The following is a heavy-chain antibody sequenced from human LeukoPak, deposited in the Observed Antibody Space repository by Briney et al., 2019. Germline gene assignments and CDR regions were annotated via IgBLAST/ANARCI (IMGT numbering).Heavy chain of an antibody. J-gene: IGHJ4*02. D-gene: IGHD6-19*01. CDR2: ISGSGGST. Sequence: GSLRLSCAASGFTFSSYAMSWVRQAPGKGLKWVSGISGSGGSTYYADSVKGRFTISRDNSKNTLYLQMNSLRAEDTAVYYCAGGSSGWYYFDFWGQGTLVTVSS. CDR3: AGGSSGWYYFDF. CDR1: GFTFSSYA. V-gene: IGHV3-23*01.